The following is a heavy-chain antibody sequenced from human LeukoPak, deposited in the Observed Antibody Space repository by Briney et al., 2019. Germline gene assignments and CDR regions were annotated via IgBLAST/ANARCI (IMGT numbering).Heavy chain of an antibody. D-gene: IGHD3-10*01. CDR1: GGSFSGYY. Sequence: SETLSLTCAVYGGSFSGYYWSWIRQPPGKGLEWTGEINHSGSTNYNPSLKSRVTISVDTSKNQFSLKLSSVTAADTAVYYCARRKTMVRGVIYGGSFDYWGQGTLVTVSS. CDR2: INHSGST. CDR3: ARRKTMVRGVIYGGSFDY. J-gene: IGHJ4*02. V-gene: IGHV4-34*01.